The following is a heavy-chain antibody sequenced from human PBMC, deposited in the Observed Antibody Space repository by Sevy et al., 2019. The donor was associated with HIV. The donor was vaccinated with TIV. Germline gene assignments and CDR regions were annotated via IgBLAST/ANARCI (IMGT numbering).Heavy chain of an antibody. CDR3: ARNLDMGVVATSPGSEYFDY. D-gene: IGHD5-12*01. Sequence: GGSLRHSCAASGFTFSSYAMSWVRQAPGKGLEWVSAISGSGGSTYYADSVKGRFTISRDNSKNTLYLQMNSLRAEDTAVYYCARNLDMGVVATSPGSEYFDYWGQGTLVTVSS. J-gene: IGHJ4*02. V-gene: IGHV3-23*01. CDR2: ISGSGGST. CDR1: GFTFSSYA.